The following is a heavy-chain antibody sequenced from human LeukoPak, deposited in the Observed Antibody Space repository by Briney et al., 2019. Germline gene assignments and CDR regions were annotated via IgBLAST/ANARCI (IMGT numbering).Heavy chain of an antibody. Sequence: GASVKVSCKASGGTFSSYAMHWVRQAPGQRLEWMGWINAGNGNTKYSQKFQGRVTITRDTSASTAYMELSSLRSEDTAVYYCAREPTVTNYYYYYGMDVWGQGTTVTVSS. J-gene: IGHJ6*02. CDR3: AREPTVTNYYYYYGMDV. CDR1: GGTFSSYA. CDR2: INAGNGNT. V-gene: IGHV1-3*01. D-gene: IGHD4-17*01.